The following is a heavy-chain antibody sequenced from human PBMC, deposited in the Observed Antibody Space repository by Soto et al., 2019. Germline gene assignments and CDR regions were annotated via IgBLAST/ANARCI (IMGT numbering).Heavy chain of an antibody. CDR2: ISSSSSYI. CDR3: ARNTGDNPNYDAFDI. J-gene: IGHJ3*02. D-gene: IGHD7-27*01. CDR1: GFTFSSYS. Sequence: GGSLRLSCADSGFTFSSYSMNWVRQAPGKGLEWVSSISSSSSYIYYADSVKGRFTISRDNAKNSLYLQMNSLRAEDTAVYYCARNTGDNPNYDAFDIWGQGTMVTVSS. V-gene: IGHV3-21*01.